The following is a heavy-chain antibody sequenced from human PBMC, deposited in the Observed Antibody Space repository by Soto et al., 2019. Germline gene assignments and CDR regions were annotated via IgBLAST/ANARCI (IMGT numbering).Heavy chain of an antibody. CDR2: IIPIFGTA. D-gene: IGHD5-12*01. CDR3: AGTGRWLQLRYFDY. V-gene: IGHV1-69*01. CDR1: GGTFSSYA. Sequence: QVQLVQSGAEVKKPGSSVKVSCKASGGTFSSYAISWVRQAPGQGLEWMGGIIPIFGTANYAQQFQGRVTITADESTSTAYMELSSLRYEDTAVYYCAGTGRWLQLRYFDYWGQGTLVTFSS. J-gene: IGHJ4*02.